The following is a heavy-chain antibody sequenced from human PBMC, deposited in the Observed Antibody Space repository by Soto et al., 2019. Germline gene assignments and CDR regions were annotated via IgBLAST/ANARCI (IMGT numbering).Heavy chain of an antibody. J-gene: IGHJ4*02. D-gene: IGHD2-8*01. V-gene: IGHV4-59*01. CDR1: GGSISSYY. CDR2: IYYSGST. CDR3: ARASIVLKVYAIDY. Sequence: SETLSLTCTVSGGSISSYYWSWIRQPPGKGLEWIGYIYYSGSTNYNPSLKSRVTISVDTSKNQFSLKLSSVTAADTAVYYCARASIVLKVYAIDYWGQGTLVTVSS.